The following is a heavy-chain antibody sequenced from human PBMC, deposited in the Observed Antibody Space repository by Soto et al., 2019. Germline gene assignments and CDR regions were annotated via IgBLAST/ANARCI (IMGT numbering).Heavy chain of an antibody. CDR2: ISGSGGST. CDR1: GFTFSSYA. D-gene: IGHD3-22*01. J-gene: IGHJ6*02. V-gene: IGHV3-23*01. Sequence: GESLKISCAASGFTFSSYAMSWVRQAPGKGLEWVSAISGSGGSTYYADSVKGRFTISRDNSKNTLYLQMNSLRAEDTAVYYCAKDGSGDSSGYYYYYYGMDVWGQGTTVTGSS. CDR3: AKDGSGDSSGYYYYYYGMDV.